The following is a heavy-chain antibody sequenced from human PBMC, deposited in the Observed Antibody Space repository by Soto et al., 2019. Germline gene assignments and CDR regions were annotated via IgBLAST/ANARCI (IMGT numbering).Heavy chain of an antibody. D-gene: IGHD3-22*01. J-gene: IGHJ4*02. V-gene: IGHV3-23*01. Sequence: GGSLRLSCAASGFTFSSYSMAWVRQPPGKGLEWVSSISGNGGSTYYADSVKGRFTISRDNSKNTVYLQMNSLRAEDTAVYYCAKDRNYYDSSGYDYWGQGTLVTVSS. CDR3: AKDRNYYDSSGYDY. CDR1: GFTFSSYS. CDR2: ISGNGGST.